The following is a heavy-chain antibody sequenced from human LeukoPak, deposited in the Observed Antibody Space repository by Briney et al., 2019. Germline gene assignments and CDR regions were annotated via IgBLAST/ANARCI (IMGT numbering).Heavy chain of an antibody. V-gene: IGHV1-8*02. J-gene: IGHJ2*01. CDR3: ARVPYDSSAELFDL. CDR1: GGTFSSYA. D-gene: IGHD3-22*01. Sequence: ASVKVSCKASGGTFSSYAINWVRQATGQGLEWMGWMNPNSGNTGYAQKFQGRVTMTRNTSISTAYMELSSLRSEDTAVYYCARVPYDSSAELFDLWGRGTLVTVSS. CDR2: MNPNSGNT.